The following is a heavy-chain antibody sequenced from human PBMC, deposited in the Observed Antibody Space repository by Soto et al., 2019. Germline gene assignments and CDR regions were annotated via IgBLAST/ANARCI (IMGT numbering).Heavy chain of an antibody. J-gene: IGHJ4*01. D-gene: IGHD3-3*02. CDR1: GFTFSDYA. CDR3: ACGSTAFLDR. Sequence: GGSLRLSCAVSGFTFSDYAMSWVRQAPGKGLEWVSLIYGSGAKTQNADSVKGRFTTSRDNSKNTVYLQMDSLRAEDTAVYYCACGSTAFLDRWGQGT. V-gene: IGHV3-23*01. CDR2: IYGSGAKT.